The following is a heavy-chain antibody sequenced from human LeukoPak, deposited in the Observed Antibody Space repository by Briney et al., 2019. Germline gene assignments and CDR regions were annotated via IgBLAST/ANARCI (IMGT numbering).Heavy chain of an antibody. Sequence: GGSLRLSCSVSGFTFSTYVMHWVRQAPGKGLEYVSAISSNGDNTYYADSVKGRFTISRDNSKNTLYLQMISLRADDTAVYYCVRGTGYWGQGTLVTVSS. J-gene: IGHJ4*02. CDR1: GFTFSTYV. CDR3: VRGTGY. CDR2: ISSNGDNT. V-gene: IGHV3-64D*06.